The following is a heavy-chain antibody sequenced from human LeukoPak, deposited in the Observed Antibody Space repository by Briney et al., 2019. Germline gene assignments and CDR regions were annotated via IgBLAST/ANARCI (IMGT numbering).Heavy chain of an antibody. CDR2: ISSSGSTI. J-gene: IGHJ4*02. CDR3: ARDKYPYCSGGSCYGAHY. Sequence: PGGSLRLSCAASGFTFSDYYMSWIRQAPGKGLEWVSYISSSGSTIYYADSVKGRFTISRDNAKNSLYLRMNSLRAEDTAVYYCARDKYPYCSGGSCYGAHYWGQGTLVTVSS. V-gene: IGHV3-11*04. D-gene: IGHD2-15*01. CDR1: GFTFSDYY.